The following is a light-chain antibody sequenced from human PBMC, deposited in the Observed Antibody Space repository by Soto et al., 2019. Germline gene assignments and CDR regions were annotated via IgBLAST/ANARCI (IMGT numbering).Light chain of an antibody. J-gene: IGLJ1*01. CDR3: ATWDSNLSGGV. V-gene: IGLV1-51*02. Sequence: QSVLTQPPSVSAAPGQKVTISCSGSSSNIENNYVSWYRQLPGTAPKLLIYEDNKRPSGIPDRFSGSKSGTSATLGITGLETGDEADYYCATWDSNLSGGVFGTGTKLTVL. CDR2: EDN. CDR1: SSNIENNY.